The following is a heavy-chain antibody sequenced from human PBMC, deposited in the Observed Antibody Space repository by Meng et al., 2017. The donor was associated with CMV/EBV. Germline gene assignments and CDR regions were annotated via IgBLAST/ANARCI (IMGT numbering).Heavy chain of an antibody. CDR3: ARSGSTTSQQPGYFDL. J-gene: IGHJ2*01. Sequence: GSTLRHYWVHWGRQAPGQGLEWVGIINPSGGSTTYAQKFQGRVVLTRDTSTSTVYMDLSSLRSEDRAVYYCARSGSTTSQQPGYFDLWGRGTLVTVSS. CDR1: GSTLRHYW. D-gene: IGHD2-2*01. CDR2: INPSGGST. V-gene: IGHV1-46*01.